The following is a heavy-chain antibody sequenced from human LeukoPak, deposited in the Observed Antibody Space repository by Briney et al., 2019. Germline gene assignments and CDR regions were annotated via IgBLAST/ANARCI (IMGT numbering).Heavy chain of an antibody. CDR2: IYSDDST. CDR1: GFTVSSDY. V-gene: IGHV3-66*01. CDR3: ARCCRDAGDY. Sequence: PGGSLRLSCAASGFTVSSDYMSWVRQAPGKGLEWVSVIYSDDSTYYADSVKGRFTISRDNSKSTLYLQMNSLRVEDTSVYYCARCCRDAGDYLGPGTLVTVSS. J-gene: IGHJ4*02. D-gene: IGHD2-15*01.